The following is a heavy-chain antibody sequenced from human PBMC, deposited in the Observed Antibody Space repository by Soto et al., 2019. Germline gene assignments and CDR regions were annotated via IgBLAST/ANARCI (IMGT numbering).Heavy chain of an antibody. Sequence: PGGSLRLSCAVSGFTISTYWMLWVRQAPGKGLEWVSGISGSGDSTYLADSVKGRFTISRDNSKNTLYLQMNSLRVEDTAVYYCAKSDQAYTYYFDYWGQGALVTVSS. CDR2: ISGSGDST. D-gene: IGHD2-2*01. CDR1: GFTISTYW. V-gene: IGHV3-23*01. J-gene: IGHJ4*02. CDR3: AKSDQAYTYYFDY.